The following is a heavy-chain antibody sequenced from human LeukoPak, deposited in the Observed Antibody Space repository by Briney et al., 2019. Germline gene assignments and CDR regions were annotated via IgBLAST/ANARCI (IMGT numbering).Heavy chain of an antibody. D-gene: IGHD5-24*01. J-gene: IGHJ4*02. Sequence: GGSLRLSCAVSGITLSNYGMTWVRQAPGKGLEWVSAISGSGGSTYYADSVKGRFTISRDNSKNTLYLQMNSLRAEDTAVYYCAKVEMATITMYYFDYWGQGTLVTVSS. CDR3: AKVEMATITMYYFDY. CDR2: ISGSGGST. V-gene: IGHV3-23*01. CDR1: GITLSNYG.